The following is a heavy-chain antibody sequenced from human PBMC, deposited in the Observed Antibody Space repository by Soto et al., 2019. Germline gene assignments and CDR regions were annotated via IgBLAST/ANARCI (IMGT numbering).Heavy chain of an antibody. CDR1: GFSLSTSGMR. Sequence: SGPTLVNPTQALTLTCPFSGFSLSTSGMRVSWLRQPPGKGLEWIGYIYHSGGASYNPSLRGRAVISIDTSKNQFSLRLNAVTAADTATYYCARDYYGAGSQYYYYGMEVWGQGTTVTVSS. V-gene: IGHV4-31*03. J-gene: IGHJ6*02. CDR2: IYHSGGA. CDR3: ARDYYGAGSQYYYYGMEV. D-gene: IGHD3-10*01.